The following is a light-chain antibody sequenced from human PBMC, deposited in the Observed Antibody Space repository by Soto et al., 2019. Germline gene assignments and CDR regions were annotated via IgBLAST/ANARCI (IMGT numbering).Light chain of an antibody. CDR2: ETS. V-gene: IGLV2-14*02. CDR1: SSDFGSYKF. J-gene: IGLJ1*01. CDR3: FSFTSTNTHV. Sequence: QSALTQPASVSGSPGQSVTISCTGTSSDFGSYKFVSWYQHHPGKVPKVIIYETSKPPSGVSGRFSASKSGNTASLTISRLPAEDADDYYCFSFTSTNTHVFGSRTKLTVL.